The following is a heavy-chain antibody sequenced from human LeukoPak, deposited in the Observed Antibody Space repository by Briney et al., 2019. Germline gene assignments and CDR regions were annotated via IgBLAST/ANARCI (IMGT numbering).Heavy chain of an antibody. D-gene: IGHD5-24*01. CDR2: VYTSGNT. J-gene: IGHJ6*02. Sequence: SETLSLTCTVSGGSIISYYWNWIRQPAGKGLEWVGRVYTSGNTNYNPSFKSRVTMSLDTSKNQFSLKLSSVTAADTAVYYCARGWHYNGMDVWGQGTTVTVSS. CDR1: GGSIISYY. CDR3: ARGWHYNGMDV. V-gene: IGHV4-4*07.